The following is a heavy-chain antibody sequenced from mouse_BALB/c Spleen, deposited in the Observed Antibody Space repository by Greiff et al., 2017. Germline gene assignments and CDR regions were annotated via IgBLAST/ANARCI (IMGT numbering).Heavy chain of an antibody. D-gene: IGHD2-1*01. V-gene: IGHV5-12-2*01. Sequence: DVKLVESGGGLVQPGGSLKLSCAASGFTFSSYTMSWVRQTPEKRLEWVAYISNGGGSTYYPDTVKGRFTISRDNAKNTLYLQMSSLKSEDTAMYYCARRDYGNYFDYWGQGTTLTVSS. J-gene: IGHJ2*01. CDR1: GFTFSSYT. CDR2: ISNGGGST. CDR3: ARRDYGNYFDY.